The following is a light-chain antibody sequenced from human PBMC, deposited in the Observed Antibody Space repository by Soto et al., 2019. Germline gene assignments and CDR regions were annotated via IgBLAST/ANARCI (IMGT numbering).Light chain of an antibody. CDR2: KAS. J-gene: IGKJ3*01. Sequence: DIQMTQSPSTLSASVGDRVTIACRASQTISSWLAWYQQKPGKAPKLLIYKASTLESGVPSRFSGSGSGTEFSLTISSLQPDDFATYYCQQYTLYSTFGPGTKVDIK. CDR1: QTISSW. CDR3: QQYTLYST. V-gene: IGKV1-5*03.